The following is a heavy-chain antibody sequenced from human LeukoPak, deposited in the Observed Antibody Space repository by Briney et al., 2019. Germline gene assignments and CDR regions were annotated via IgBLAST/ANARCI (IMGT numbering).Heavy chain of an antibody. CDR3: ARISSVAGPFYYYYGMDV. CDR2: IYYSGST. D-gene: IGHD6-19*01. Sequence: SETLSLTCTVSGGSISSSSYYWGWIRQPPGKGLEWIGRIYYSGSTYYNPSLKSRVTISVDTSKNQFSLKLSSVTAADTAVYYCARISSVAGPFYYYYGMDVWGQGTTVTVSS. J-gene: IGHJ6*02. CDR1: GGSISSSSYY. V-gene: IGHV4-39*07.